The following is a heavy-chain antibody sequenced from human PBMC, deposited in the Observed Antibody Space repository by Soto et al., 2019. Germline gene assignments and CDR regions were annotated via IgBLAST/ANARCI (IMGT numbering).Heavy chain of an antibody. Sequence: ASVKVSCKASGYTFSDYFIYWVRQAPGQGLEWMGWINPNGGGTNYAQNFQGRVTMTRDTSISTAYVELSSLTSDDTAVYYCARLAGVGPRRTGINYCGQGTLVTVST. D-gene: IGHD1-26*01. V-gene: IGHV1-2*02. CDR3: ARLAGVGPRRTGINY. J-gene: IGHJ4*02. CDR2: INPNGGGT. CDR1: GYTFSDYF.